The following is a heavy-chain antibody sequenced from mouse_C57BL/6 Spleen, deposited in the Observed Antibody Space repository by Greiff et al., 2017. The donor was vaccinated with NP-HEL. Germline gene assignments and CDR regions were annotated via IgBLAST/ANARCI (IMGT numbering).Heavy chain of an antibody. CDR2: IYPGSGST. V-gene: IGHV1-55*01. CDR1: GYTFTSYW. CDR3: ARERQLRLPYYFDY. Sequence: QVQLQQSGAELVKPGASVKMSCKASGYTFTSYWITWVKQRPGQGLEWIGDIYPGSGSTNYNEKFKSKATLTVDTSSSTAYMQLSSLTSEDSAVYYCARERQLRLPYYFDYWGQGTTLTVSS. D-gene: IGHD3-2*02. J-gene: IGHJ2*01.